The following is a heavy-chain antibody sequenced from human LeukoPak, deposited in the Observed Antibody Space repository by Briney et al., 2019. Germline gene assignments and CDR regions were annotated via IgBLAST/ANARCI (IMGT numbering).Heavy chain of an antibody. J-gene: IGHJ4*02. CDR1: GFTPSSYA. CDR3: AKALSSVGVVITYYFDY. V-gene: IGHV3-23*01. D-gene: IGHD3-3*01. Sequence: RGSPRPSCAASGFTPSSYAMSWVPPAPGKGGGWVSAIRGSCDSTYYEDSVKGRFTISRDNSKNTLYPQMTRQRAEDTAVYYCAKALSSVGVVITYYFDYWGQGTLVTVSS. CDR2: IRGSCDST.